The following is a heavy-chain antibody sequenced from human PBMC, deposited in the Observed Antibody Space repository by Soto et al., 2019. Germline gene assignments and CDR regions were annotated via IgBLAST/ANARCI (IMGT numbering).Heavy chain of an antibody. Sequence: SETLSLTCTVSGGSISSYYWSWIRQPPGKGLEWIGYIYYSGSTNYNPSLKSRVTISVDTSKNQFSLKLSSVTAADTAVYYCARQTGSGSSMTHWGQGTLVTVSS. CDR1: GGSISSYY. CDR2: IYYSGST. J-gene: IGHJ4*02. V-gene: IGHV4-59*08. D-gene: IGHD6-6*01. CDR3: ARQTGSGSSMTH.